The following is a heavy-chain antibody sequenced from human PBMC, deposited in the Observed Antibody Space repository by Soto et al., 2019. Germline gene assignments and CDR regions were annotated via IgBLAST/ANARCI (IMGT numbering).Heavy chain of an antibody. Sequence: GGSLRLSCAASGFTFSSYAMSWVRQAPGKGLEWVSAISGSGGSTYYADSVKGRFTISRDNSKNTLYLEMNSLRAEDTAVYYCAKVSAYYYDSSGYYIGYWGQGTLVTVSS. D-gene: IGHD3-22*01. V-gene: IGHV3-23*01. CDR3: AKVSAYYYDSSGYYIGY. J-gene: IGHJ4*02. CDR2: ISGSGGST. CDR1: GFTFSSYA.